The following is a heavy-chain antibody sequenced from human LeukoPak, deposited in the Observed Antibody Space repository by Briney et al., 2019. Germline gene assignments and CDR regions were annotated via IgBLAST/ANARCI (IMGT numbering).Heavy chain of an antibody. V-gene: IGHV3-23*01. CDR2: ISASGGNI. Sequence: GGSLRLSCAASGFTFSSYAMGWVRQAPGKGLEWVSSISASGGNIYYADSVKGRFTFSRDNSKNTLYLQMNSLRAEDTAVYYCARINRDNSQLDYWGQGTLVTVSS. D-gene: IGHD1-14*01. J-gene: IGHJ4*02. CDR1: GFTFSSYA. CDR3: ARINRDNSQLDY.